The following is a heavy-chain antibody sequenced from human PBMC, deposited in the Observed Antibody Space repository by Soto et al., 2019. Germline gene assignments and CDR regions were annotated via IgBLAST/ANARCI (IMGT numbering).Heavy chain of an antibody. D-gene: IGHD6-25*01. CDR3: ERHGSH. CDR1: GVSISSSSYY. CDR2: IYYGGSS. V-gene: IGHV4-39*01. Sequence: PSETLSLTCAVSGVSISSSSYYWGWIRQPPGKGLEWIGTIYYGGSSYSNPSLKSRVTISLDTSKNQFSLTLTSVTAADTAVYYYERHGSHWGQGTLVTVYS. J-gene: IGHJ4*02.